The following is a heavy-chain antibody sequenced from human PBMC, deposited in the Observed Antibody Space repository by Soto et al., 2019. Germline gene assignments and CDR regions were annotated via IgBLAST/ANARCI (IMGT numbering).Heavy chain of an antibody. CDR1: GYAFTSYA. CDR3: ARSIVVVNAIDY. V-gene: IGHV1-3*01. CDR2: INAGNGNT. D-gene: IGHD2-21*01. Sequence: GASVNVSCKASGYAFTSYAMHWVRQAPGQRLEWMGWINAGNGNTKYSQKFQGRVTITRDTSASTAYMELSSLRSEDTAVYYCARSIVVVNAIDYWGQGTLVTVSS. J-gene: IGHJ4*02.